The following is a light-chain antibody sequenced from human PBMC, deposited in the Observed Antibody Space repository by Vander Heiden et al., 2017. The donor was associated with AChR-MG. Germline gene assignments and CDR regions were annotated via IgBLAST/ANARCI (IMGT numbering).Light chain of an antibody. Sequence: QSALTQPAPVSGPPGQSITISCTGTSSDVGSYNPVSWYQQHPGQAPKLMIYEGSKRPSGVSNRFSGSKSGNTASLTISGLQAEDEADYYCCSYAGSSTLRFGGGTKLTVL. V-gene: IGLV2-23*03. CDR2: EGS. CDR3: CSYAGSSTLR. J-gene: IGLJ2*01. CDR1: SSDVGSYNP.